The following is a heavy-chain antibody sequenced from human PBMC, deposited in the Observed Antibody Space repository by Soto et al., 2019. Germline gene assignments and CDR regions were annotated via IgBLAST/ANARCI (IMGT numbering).Heavy chain of an antibody. V-gene: IGHV4-31*03. J-gene: IGHJ4*02. CDR3: ARDSKLTFDY. CDR1: GGSISSGGYY. Sequence: SETLSLTCTVSGGSISSGGYYWSWIRQHPGKGLEWIGYIYYSGSTYYNPSLKSRVTISVDTSKNQFSLKLSSVTAADTAVYYCARDSKLTFDYWGQGTLVTVSS. D-gene: IGHD7-27*01. CDR2: IYYSGST.